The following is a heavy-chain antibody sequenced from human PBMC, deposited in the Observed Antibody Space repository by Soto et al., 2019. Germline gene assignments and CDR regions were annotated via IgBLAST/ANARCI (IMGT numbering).Heavy chain of an antibody. CDR1: GGSISSYY. CDR2: IYYSGST. CDR3: ARTVRSKTLYYYYYYYMDV. D-gene: IGHD3-3*01. Sequence: SETLSLTCTVSGGSISSYYWSWIRQPPGKGLEWIGYIYYSGSTNYNPSLKSRVTISVDTSKNQFSLKLSSVTAADTTVYYCARTVRSKTLYYYYYYYMDVWGKGTTVTVSS. V-gene: IGHV4-59*01. J-gene: IGHJ6*03.